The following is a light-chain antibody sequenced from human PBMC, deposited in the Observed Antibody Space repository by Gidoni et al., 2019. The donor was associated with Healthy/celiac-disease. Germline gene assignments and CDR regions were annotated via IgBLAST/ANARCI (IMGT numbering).Light chain of an antibody. CDR1: QIVLYSSNNKND. V-gene: IGKV4-1*01. J-gene: IGKJ4*01. CDR3: QQYYSTPIT. CDR2: WAS. Sequence: DIVMTTFPDSLAMSLSKRDTINCKSSQIVLYSSNNKNDLAWYQQKPGHPPKLLIYWASTRESGVPDRFTGSGSGTDFTLTISSLQAEDVAVYYGQQYYSTPITFGGGTKVEIK.